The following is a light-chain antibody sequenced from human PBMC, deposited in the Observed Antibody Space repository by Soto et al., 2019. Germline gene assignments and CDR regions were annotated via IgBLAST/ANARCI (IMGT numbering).Light chain of an antibody. CDR2: EVS. Sequence: QSVLTQPASVSGSPGQSITISCTGTSSDIGGYNFVSWYQYLPGKAPKLMIYEVSNRPSGVSNRFSGSKSGNTASLTISGLQAEDEADYYCTSYTSSSTLYVFGTGTKLTVL. J-gene: IGLJ1*01. CDR1: SSDIGGYNF. CDR3: TSYTSSSTLYV. V-gene: IGLV2-14*01.